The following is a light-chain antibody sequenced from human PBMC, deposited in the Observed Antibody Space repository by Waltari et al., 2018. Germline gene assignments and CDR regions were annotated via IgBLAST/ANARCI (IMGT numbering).Light chain of an antibody. CDR2: WAS. CDR1: QRVLNSSNNKNY. Sequence: DMVMTQSPDSLAVSLGARATINCKSSQRVLNSSNNKNYLAWYQQKPGQPPKLLIYWASTRESGVPDRFSGSGSGTDFTLTISSLQAEDVAVYYCQHYYSSPLTFGGGTKVEIK. CDR3: QHYYSSPLT. V-gene: IGKV4-1*01. J-gene: IGKJ4*01.